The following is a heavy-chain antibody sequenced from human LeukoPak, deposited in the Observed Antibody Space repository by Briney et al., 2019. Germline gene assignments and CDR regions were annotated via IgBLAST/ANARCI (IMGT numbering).Heavy chain of an antibody. J-gene: IGHJ3*02. CDR1: GGSISDGGYS. CDR2: IYHSGST. Sequence: SQTLSLTCAVSGGSISDGGYSWSWIRQPPGKGMEWIGYIYHSGSTYYNPSLKSRVTISVDRSKNQFSLKLSSVTAADTAVYYCARVQGYSYGPDAFDIWGQGTMVTVSS. CDR3: ARVQGYSYGPDAFDI. V-gene: IGHV4-30-2*01. D-gene: IGHD5-18*01.